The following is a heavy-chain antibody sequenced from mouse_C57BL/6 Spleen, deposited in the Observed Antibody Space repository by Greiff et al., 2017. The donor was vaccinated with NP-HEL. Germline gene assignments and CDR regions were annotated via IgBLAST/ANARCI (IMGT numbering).Heavy chain of an antibody. V-gene: IGHV1-81*01. J-gene: IGHJ1*03. CDR1: GYTFTSYG. CDR2: IYPRSGNT. D-gene: IGHD1-1*01. Sequence: VKLMESGAELARPGASVKLSCKASGYTFTSYGISWVKQRTGQGLEWIGEIYPRSGNTYYNEKFKGKATLTADKSSSTAYMELRSLTSEDSAVYFCERRDTTGVDWYFEVWGTGTTVTVSS. CDR3: ERRDTTGVDWYFEV.